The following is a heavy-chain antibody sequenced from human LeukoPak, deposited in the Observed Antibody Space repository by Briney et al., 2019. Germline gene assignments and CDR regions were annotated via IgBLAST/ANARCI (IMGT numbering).Heavy chain of an antibody. CDR2: ISYDGSNK. J-gene: IGHJ4*02. Sequence: GGSLRLSCAASGFTFSSYAMHWVRQAPGKGLEWVAVISYDGSNKYYADSVKGRFTISRDNSKNSLYLQMNSLRAEDTAVYYCAREGEWLRFLEWLSSIDYWGQGTLVTVSS. V-gene: IGHV3-30*04. D-gene: IGHD3-3*01. CDR3: AREGEWLRFLEWLSSIDY. CDR1: GFTFSSYA.